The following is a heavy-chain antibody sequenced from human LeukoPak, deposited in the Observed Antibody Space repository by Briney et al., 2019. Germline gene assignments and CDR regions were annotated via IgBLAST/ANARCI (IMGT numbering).Heavy chain of an antibody. CDR3: ARGRSRGAFDI. CDR1: GGFTRSYY. CDR2: IYTSGST. D-gene: IGHD3-10*01. J-gene: IGHJ3*02. Sequence: SETLSLTCNVSGGFTRSYYWSWIRQSAGKGLEWIGRIYTSGSTNYNPSLKSRVTMSVDTSKTQFSLKLRSVTAADTAVYYCARGRSRGAFDIWGQGTMVTVSS. V-gene: IGHV4-4*07.